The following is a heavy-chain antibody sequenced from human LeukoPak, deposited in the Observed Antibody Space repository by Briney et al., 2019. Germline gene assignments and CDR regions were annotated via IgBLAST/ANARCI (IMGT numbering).Heavy chain of an antibody. Sequence: SETLSLTCTVSGYSISSGYYWGWIRQPPGKGLEWIGSIYHSGSTYYNPSLKSRVTISVDTSKNRFSLKLSSVTAADTAVYYCARGGNYWPQWWFDPWGRGTLVSVSS. D-gene: IGHD1-26*01. CDR1: GYSISSGYY. CDR3: ARGGNYWPQWWFDP. CDR2: IYHSGST. J-gene: IGHJ5*02. V-gene: IGHV4-38-2*02.